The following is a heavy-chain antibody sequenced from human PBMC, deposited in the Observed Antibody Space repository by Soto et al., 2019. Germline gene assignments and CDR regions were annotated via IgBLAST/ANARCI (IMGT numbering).Heavy chain of an antibody. J-gene: IGHJ4*02. CDR3: ARDISGWAGPGWDY. Sequence: QVQLVQSGAEVKKPGSSVKVSCKASGGSFSSYAISWVRQAPGQGLGWMGGIIPIFGTANYAQKFQGRVTITADESTSTAYMELSSLRSDDTAVYYCARDISGWAGPGWDYWGQGTLVTVSS. V-gene: IGHV1-69*12. CDR1: GGSFSSYA. CDR2: IIPIFGTA. D-gene: IGHD3-10*01.